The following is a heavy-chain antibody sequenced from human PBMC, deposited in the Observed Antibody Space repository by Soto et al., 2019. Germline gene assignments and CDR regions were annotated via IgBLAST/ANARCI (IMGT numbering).Heavy chain of an antibody. CDR3: AKGRYSSAAKPMGYFDY. CDR1: GYTFTSYY. Sequence: ASVKVSCKASGYTFTSYYMHWVRQAPGQGLEWMGIINPSGGSTSYAQKFQGRFTISRDNSKNTLYLQMNSLRAEDTAVYYCAKGRYSSAAKPMGYFDYWGQGTLVTVSS. V-gene: IGHV1-46*01. J-gene: IGHJ4*02. D-gene: IGHD6-19*01. CDR2: INPSGGST.